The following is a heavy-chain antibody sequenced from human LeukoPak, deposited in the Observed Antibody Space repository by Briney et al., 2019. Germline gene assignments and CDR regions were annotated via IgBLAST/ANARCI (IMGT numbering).Heavy chain of an antibody. V-gene: IGHV4-59*08. Sequence: SETLSLTCTVSGGSISSYYWSWIRQPPGKGLEWIGYIYYSGSTNYNPSLKSRVTISVDTSKNQFSLKLSSVTAADTAVYYCARIWLRAFDIWGQGTMVTVSS. CDR1: GGSISSYY. J-gene: IGHJ3*02. D-gene: IGHD5-24*01. CDR3: ARIWLRAFDI. CDR2: IYYSGST.